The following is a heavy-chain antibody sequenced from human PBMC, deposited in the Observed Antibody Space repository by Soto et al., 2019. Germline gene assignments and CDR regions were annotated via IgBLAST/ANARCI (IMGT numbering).Heavy chain of an antibody. CDR3: ARVAYNYFYTAGTYRRVTNGMNV. Sequence: SETLSLTCAVSGGFISSSNWWSWVRQPPGKGLEWIGEIYHSGSTNYNPSLKSRVIMSVDKSKNQFSLKLSSATAAATAVYYCARVAYNYFYTAGTYRRVTNGMNVWGQGTTVTVSS. V-gene: IGHV4-4*02. CDR2: IYHSGST. D-gene: IGHD3-16*02. CDR1: GGFISSSNW. J-gene: IGHJ6*02.